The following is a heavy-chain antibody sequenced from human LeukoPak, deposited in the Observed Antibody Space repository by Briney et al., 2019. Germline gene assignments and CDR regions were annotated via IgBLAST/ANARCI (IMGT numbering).Heavy chain of an antibody. Sequence: PGGSLRLSCAASGFTVSSNYMSWVRQAPGKGLEWVSVIYSEGSTYYADSVKGRFTSSRDNSQNTLYLQMNSLRAEHTAVYYCERELTADHWGQGTLVTVSS. V-gene: IGHV3-66*02. CDR2: IYSEGST. J-gene: IGHJ4*02. CDR1: GFTVSSNY. D-gene: IGHD3-9*01. CDR3: ERELTADH.